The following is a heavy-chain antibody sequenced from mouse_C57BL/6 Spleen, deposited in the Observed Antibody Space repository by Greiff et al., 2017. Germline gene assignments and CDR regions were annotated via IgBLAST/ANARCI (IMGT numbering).Heavy chain of an antibody. D-gene: IGHD1-1*01. CDR3: ARAYGGSYDALDD. J-gene: IGHJ1*03. V-gene: IGHV1-64*01. Sequence: QVQLKQSGAELVKPGASVKLSCKASGYTFTSYWMRWVKQRPGQGLEWIGVINPRSGSTNYNEKFKGKATLTADKSSSTAYMQLSSLTSEDSAVYYCARAYGGSYDALDDWGKGTTVTVSS. CDR1: GYTFTSYW. CDR2: INPRSGST.